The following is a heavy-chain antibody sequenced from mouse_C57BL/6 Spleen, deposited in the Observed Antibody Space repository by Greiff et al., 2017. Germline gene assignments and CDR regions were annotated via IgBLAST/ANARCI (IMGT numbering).Heavy chain of an antibody. CDR2: IDPETGGT. CDR1: GYTFTDYE. CDR3: TRERGLLWFAY. J-gene: IGHJ3*01. D-gene: IGHD1-1*01. V-gene: IGHV1-15*01. Sequence: QVQLQQSGAELVRPGASVTLSCKASGYTFTDYEMHWVKQTPVHGLEWIGAIDPETGGTAYNQKFKGKAILTADKSSSTAYMELRSLTSEDSAVYYCTRERGLLWFAYWGQGTLVTVSA.